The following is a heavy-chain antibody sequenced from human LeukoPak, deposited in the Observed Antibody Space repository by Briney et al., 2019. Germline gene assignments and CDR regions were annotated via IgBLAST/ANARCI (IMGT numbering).Heavy chain of an antibody. CDR2: INHSGST. CDR1: GGSFSGYY. J-gene: IGHJ4*02. Sequence: ASETLSLTCAVYGGSFSGYYWSWIRQPPAKEREWIGEINHSGSTNYNPSLKSRVTISVDTSKNQFSLKLSSVTAADTAVYYCARWGSGWYYFDYWGQGTLVTVSS. D-gene: IGHD6-19*01. V-gene: IGHV4-34*01. CDR3: ARWGSGWYYFDY.